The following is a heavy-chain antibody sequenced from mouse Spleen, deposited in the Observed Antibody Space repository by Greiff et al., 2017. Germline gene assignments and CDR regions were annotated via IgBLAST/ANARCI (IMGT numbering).Heavy chain of an antibody. D-gene: IGHD4-1*01. CDR1: GFTFTDYY. Sequence: EVQGVESGGGLVQPGGSLSLSCAASGFTFTDYYMSWVRQPPGKALEWLGFIRNKANGYTTEYSASVKGRFTISRDNSQSILYLQMNALRAEDSATYYCARGNWDEDAMDYWGQGTSVTVSS. V-gene: IGHV7-3*01. CDR3: ARGNWDEDAMDY. J-gene: IGHJ4*01. CDR2: IRNKANGYTT.